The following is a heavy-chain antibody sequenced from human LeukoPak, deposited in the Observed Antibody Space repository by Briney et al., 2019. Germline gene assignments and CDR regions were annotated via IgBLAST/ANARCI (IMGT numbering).Heavy chain of an antibody. D-gene: IGHD3-10*01. V-gene: IGHV4-59*08. Sequence: SETLSLTCTVSGGSISNYFWSWVRQPPGKGLEWIGYIYYTGSTNYNPSLKSRVTISVDTSKNQFSLNLSSVTAADTAVYYCARYYYGSGSYQRYFDYWGQGTLVTVSS. J-gene: IGHJ4*02. CDR1: GGSISNYF. CDR2: IYYTGST. CDR3: ARYYYGSGSYQRYFDY.